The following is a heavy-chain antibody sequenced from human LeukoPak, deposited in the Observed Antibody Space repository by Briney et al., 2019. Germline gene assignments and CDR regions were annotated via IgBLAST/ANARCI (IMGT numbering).Heavy chain of an antibody. Sequence: SETLSLTCTVSGASISSRGYYWGWVRQPPGKGLEWIGSMHYNGATYYNPSLKSRVTMSVDTSNDQFSLNLSSVTAADTAVYYCARRRAEGGSNGHYNWFDPWGQGILVTVSS. J-gene: IGHJ5*02. CDR1: GASISSRGYY. D-gene: IGHD6-13*01. CDR3: ARRRAEGGSNGHYNWFDP. CDR2: MHYNGAT. V-gene: IGHV4-39*01.